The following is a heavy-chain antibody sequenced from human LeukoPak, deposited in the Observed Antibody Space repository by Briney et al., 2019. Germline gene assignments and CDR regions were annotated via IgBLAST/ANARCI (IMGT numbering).Heavy chain of an antibody. CDR3: AREWTTWGAFDI. CDR1: GGSISSRTYY. J-gene: IGHJ3*02. D-gene: IGHD2/OR15-2a*01. V-gene: IGHV4-39*07. Sequence: SETLSLTCTVSGGSISSRTYYWGWIRQPPGKGLEWIGSIYYTGSTFYNPSLKSRVTISVDTSKNQFSMKLSSVTAADAAVYFCAREWTTWGAFDIWGQGTMVTVSS. CDR2: IYYTGST.